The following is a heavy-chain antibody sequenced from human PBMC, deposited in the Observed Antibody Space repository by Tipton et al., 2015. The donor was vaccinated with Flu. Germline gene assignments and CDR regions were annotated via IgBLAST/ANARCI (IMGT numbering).Heavy chain of an antibody. Sequence: TLSLTCTVSGGSITNYHWGWIRQPPGKGLEWIGGVHYSGYRYHNPSLKSRVTITVDTSKNQFSLRLSSVSAADTAVYYCARGSPIFKSGRFDPWGQGTLVTVSS. J-gene: IGHJ5*02. D-gene: IGHD3-3*01. CDR2: VHYSGYR. CDR3: ARGSPIFKSGRFDP. V-gene: IGHV4-39*07. CDR1: GGSITNYH.